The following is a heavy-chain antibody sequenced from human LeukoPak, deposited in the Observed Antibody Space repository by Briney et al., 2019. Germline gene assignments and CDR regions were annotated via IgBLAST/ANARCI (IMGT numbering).Heavy chain of an antibody. V-gene: IGHV4-59*01. CDR2: IYYSGST. CDR1: GGSISSYY. CDR3: ARRGGYSYGYASYYYYYYMDV. J-gene: IGHJ6*03. Sequence: PSGTLSLTCTVSGGSISSYYWSWIRQPPGKGLEWIGYIYYSGSTSYNPSLKSRVTISVDTSKNQFSLKLSSVTAADTAVYCCARRGGYSYGYASYYYYYYMDVWGKGTTVTVSS. D-gene: IGHD5-18*01.